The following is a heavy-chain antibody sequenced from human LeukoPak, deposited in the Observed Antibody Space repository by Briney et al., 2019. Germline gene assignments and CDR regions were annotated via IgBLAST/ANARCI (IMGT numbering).Heavy chain of an antibody. J-gene: IGHJ4*02. CDR1: GFTFSSYW. V-gene: IGHV3-7*01. CDR2: IKQDGSEK. CDR3: ARVPPPGWLSLYYFDY. D-gene: IGHD3-16*02. Sequence: GGSLRLSCAASGFTFSSYWMSWVRQAPGKGLEWVANIKQDGSEKYYVDPVKGRFTISRDNAKNSLYLQMNSLRAEDTAVYYCARVPPPGWLSLYYFDYWGQGTLVTVSS.